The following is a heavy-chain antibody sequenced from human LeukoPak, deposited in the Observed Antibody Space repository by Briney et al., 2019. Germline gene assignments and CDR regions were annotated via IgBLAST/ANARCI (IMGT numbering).Heavy chain of an antibody. CDR1: GYTFTSYD. Sequence: GASVKVSCKASGYTFTSYDINWVRQATGQGLEWMGWMNPNSGNTGYSQKFQGRVTMTRNTSISTAYMELSSLRSEVTAVYYCARRASSWYWFDPWGQGTLVTVSS. J-gene: IGHJ5*02. V-gene: IGHV1-8*01. D-gene: IGHD6-13*01. CDR3: ARRASSWYWFDP. CDR2: MNPNSGNT.